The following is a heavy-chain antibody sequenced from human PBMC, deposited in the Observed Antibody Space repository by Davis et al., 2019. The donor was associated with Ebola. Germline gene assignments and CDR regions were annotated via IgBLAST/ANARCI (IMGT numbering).Heavy chain of an antibody. CDR2: NSGSGGST. V-gene: IGHV3-23*01. J-gene: IGHJ4*02. CDR3: ARHDYGDSHFDC. D-gene: IGHD4-17*01. Sequence: GESLKISCAASGFTFSSYAMSWVRQAPGKGLEWVSANSGSGGSTYYADSVKGRFTISRDNSKNTLYLQMNSLRAEDTAVYYCARHDYGDSHFDCWGQGTLVTVSS. CDR1: GFTFSSYA.